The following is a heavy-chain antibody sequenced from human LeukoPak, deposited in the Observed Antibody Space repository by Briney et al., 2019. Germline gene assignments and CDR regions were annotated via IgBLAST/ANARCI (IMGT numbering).Heavy chain of an antibody. V-gene: IGHV3-23*01. J-gene: IGHJ4*02. CDR1: GFTFSSYA. CDR2: ISGSGGST. Sequence: PGGSLRLSFAASGFTFSSYAMSWVRQAPGKVLEWGSAISGSGGSTYYADSVKGRFTISRDNSKNTLYLQMNSLRAEDTAVFFRAKDAIRYFDWLLLGFDYWGQGTLVTVSS. CDR3: AKDAIRYFDWLLLGFDY. D-gene: IGHD3-9*01.